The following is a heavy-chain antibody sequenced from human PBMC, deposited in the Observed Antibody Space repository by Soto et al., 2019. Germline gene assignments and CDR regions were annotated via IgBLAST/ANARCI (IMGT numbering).Heavy chain of an antibody. V-gene: IGHV4-34*01. CDR2: INHSGTT. J-gene: IGHJ6*02. CDR1: GGSFSVFY. Sequence: SETLSLTCSVSGGSFSVFYWTWIRQPPGEGLEWIGEINHSGTTNFNPSLRSRLTISLDSSKKHFSLKLTSMTAADAAVYYCARADRTLVTSYGLDVWGQGTTVTVS. CDR3: ARADRTLVTSYGLDV. D-gene: IGHD2-21*02.